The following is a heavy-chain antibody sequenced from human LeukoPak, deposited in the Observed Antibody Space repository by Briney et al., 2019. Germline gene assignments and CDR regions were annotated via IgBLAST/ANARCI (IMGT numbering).Heavy chain of an antibody. CDR2: LYYSGST. Sequence: SETLSLTCTVSGGSISSSTYYWGWIRQPPGKGLEWIGSLYYSGSTYNNPSLKSRVTISVDTSKNQFSLKLTSVTAADTALYYCARNQTVTKGGIRHNWFDPWGQGTLVTVSS. CDR1: GGSISSSTYY. V-gene: IGHV4-39*01. J-gene: IGHJ5*02. D-gene: IGHD4-17*01. CDR3: ARNQTVTKGGIRHNWFDP.